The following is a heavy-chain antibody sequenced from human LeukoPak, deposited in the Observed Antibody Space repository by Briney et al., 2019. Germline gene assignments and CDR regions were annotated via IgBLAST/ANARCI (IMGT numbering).Heavy chain of an antibody. CDR2: INTDGSST. CDR1: GFAFGNAW. V-gene: IGHV3-74*03. Sequence: PGGSLRLSCSASGFAFGNAWMHWVRQTPGKGLVWVSRINTDGSSTVYADSVKGRFTISRDNAKNSLYLQMNSLRAEDTAVYYCARQLQLWLSHYPGEPFDYWGQGTLVTVSS. D-gene: IGHD5-18*01. J-gene: IGHJ4*02. CDR3: ARQLQLWLSHYPGEPFDY.